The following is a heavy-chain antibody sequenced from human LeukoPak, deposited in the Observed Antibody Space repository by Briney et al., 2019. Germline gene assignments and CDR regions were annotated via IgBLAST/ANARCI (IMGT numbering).Heavy chain of an antibody. J-gene: IGHJ4*02. CDR3: ARGHPEYCSSTSCYYDY. D-gene: IGHD2-2*01. V-gene: IGHV1-46*01. CDR2: INPSGGST. CDR1: GYTFTSYG. Sequence: RRASVKVSCKASGYTFTSYGISWVRQAPGQGLEWMGIINPSGGSTSYAQKFQGRVTMTRDTSTSTVYMELSSLRSEDTAVYYCARGHPEYCSSTSCYYDYWGQGTLVTVSS.